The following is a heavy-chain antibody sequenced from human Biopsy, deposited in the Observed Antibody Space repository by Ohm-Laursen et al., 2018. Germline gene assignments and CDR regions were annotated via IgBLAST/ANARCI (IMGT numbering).Heavy chain of an antibody. J-gene: IGHJ3*02. Sequence: GASVKVSCKASGGTFGGAPITWLRQAPGQGLEWIGRIIPVVGLTTYAPRFQGRVTVTADTSTNTVYMDLSSLRSEDTAVYYCAKDQLHTTSSVGAAFEIWGPGTLVTVS. CDR2: IIPVVGLT. CDR1: GGTFGGAP. V-gene: IGHV1-69*04. D-gene: IGHD1-7*01. CDR3: AKDQLHTTSSVGAAFEI.